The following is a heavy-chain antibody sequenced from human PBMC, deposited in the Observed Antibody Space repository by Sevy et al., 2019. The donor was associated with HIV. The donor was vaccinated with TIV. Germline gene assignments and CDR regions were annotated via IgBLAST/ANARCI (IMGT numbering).Heavy chain of an antibody. CDR2: ISSSGSNI. D-gene: IGHD5-12*01. CDR1: GFTFSDYY. CDR3: ARDLHRDLGGSTFGY. Sequence: GGSLRLSCAASGFTFSDYYMSWIRQAPGKGLEWVSYISSSGSNIYYADSVKGRFTVSRDNAKNSMYLQMNSLRAEDTALYYCARDLHRDLGGSTFGYWGQGTLVTVSS. V-gene: IGHV3-11*01. J-gene: IGHJ4*02.